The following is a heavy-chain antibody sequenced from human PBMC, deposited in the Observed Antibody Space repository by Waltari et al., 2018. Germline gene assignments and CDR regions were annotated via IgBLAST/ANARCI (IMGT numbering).Heavy chain of an antibody. V-gene: IGHV3-23*01. D-gene: IGHD1-1*01. CDR2: IGAGGGAT. J-gene: IGHJ6*02. Sequence: EVQLLESGGGLVQPGGSLRLSCAASGFTFSSYAMSWVRQAPGKGLGGGSGIGAGGGATYYADSVKGRFTIARDNSKNTLYLQINSLRAEDTAVYYCAKTGQLDVWGQGTTVTVSS. CDR3: AKTGQLDV. CDR1: GFTFSSYA.